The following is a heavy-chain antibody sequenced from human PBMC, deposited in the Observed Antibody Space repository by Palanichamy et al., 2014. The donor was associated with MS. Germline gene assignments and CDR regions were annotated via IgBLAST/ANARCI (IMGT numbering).Heavy chain of an antibody. CDR1: GFIFSNYG. CDR2: IWFDGTTK. CDR3: ARGALGWPIDY. Sequence: VQLVESGGGVVQPGRSLRLSCAASGFIFSNYGIHWVRQAPGRGLEWVAIIWFDGTTKYYADSVKGRFTISRDNAKNSLYLQMNSLRAEDTAVYYCARGALGWPIDYWGQGTLVTVSS. J-gene: IGHJ4*02. V-gene: IGHV3-33*08. D-gene: IGHD4-23*01.